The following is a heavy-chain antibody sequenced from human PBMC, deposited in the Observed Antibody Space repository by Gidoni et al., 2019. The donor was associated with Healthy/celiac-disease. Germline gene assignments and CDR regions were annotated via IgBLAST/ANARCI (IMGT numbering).Heavy chain of an antibody. V-gene: IGHV1-69*01. CDR3: ARGGVGYCSSTSCYTPYYYYGMDV. D-gene: IGHD2-2*02. CDR1: GGTFSSNA. CDR2: IIPIFGTA. Sequence: QVQLVQSGAEVKKPGSSVKVSCKASGGTFSSNAISWGGPAPGQGLEGMWGIIPIFGTANYAQKCQGRVTITADESTSTAYMELSSLRSEDTAVYYCARGGVGYCSSTSCYTPYYYYGMDVWGQGTTVTVSS. J-gene: IGHJ6*02.